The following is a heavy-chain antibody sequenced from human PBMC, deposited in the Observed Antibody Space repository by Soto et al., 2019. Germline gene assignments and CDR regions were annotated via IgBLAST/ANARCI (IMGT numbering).Heavy chain of an antibody. J-gene: IGHJ6*02. CDR1: GDVVGRINDA. CDR2: TYYRSKWYN. D-gene: IGHD3-3*01. Sequence: LTPCLACAFSGDVVGRINDAWKWIRQSPSRGLEWLGRTYYRSKWYNDYAVSVKSRITNNPDTSKTQFSLQLNSVTPEDTAVHYCAREWSLRFLEWLFLPARNGMDVWGQGTTVTVSS. V-gene: IGHV6-1*01. CDR3: AREWSLRFLEWLFLPARNGMDV.